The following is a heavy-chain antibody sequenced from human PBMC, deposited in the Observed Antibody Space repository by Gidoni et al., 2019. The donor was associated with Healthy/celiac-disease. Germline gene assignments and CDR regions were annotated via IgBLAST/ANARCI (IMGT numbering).Heavy chain of an antibody. CDR1: GGTFSSYA. Sequence: QVQLVQSGAEVKTPGSAVKVSCKASGGTFSSYAISWVRQAPGQGLEWMGGIIPIFGTANYAQKFQGRVTITADESTSTAYMELSSLRSEDTAVYYCARDYYDSSGYFDYWGQGTLVTVSS. V-gene: IGHV1-69*01. D-gene: IGHD3-22*01. CDR3: ARDYYDSSGYFDY. CDR2: IIPIFGTA. J-gene: IGHJ4*02.